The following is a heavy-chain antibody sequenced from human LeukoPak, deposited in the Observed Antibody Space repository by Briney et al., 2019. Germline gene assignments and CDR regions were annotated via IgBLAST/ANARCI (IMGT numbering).Heavy chain of an antibody. V-gene: IGHV1-69*13. D-gene: IGHD2-15*01. Sequence: ASVKVSCKASGGTFSSYAISWVRQASGQGLEWMGGIIPIFGTANYAQKFQGRVTITADESTSTAYMELSSLRSEDTAVYYCARAPHQGWSNFDHWGQGTLVTVSS. J-gene: IGHJ4*02. CDR3: ARAPHQGWSNFDH. CDR1: GGTFSSYA. CDR2: IIPIFGTA.